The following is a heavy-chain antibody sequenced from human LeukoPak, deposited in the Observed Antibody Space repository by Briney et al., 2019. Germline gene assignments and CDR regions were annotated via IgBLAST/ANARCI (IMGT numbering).Heavy chain of an antibody. D-gene: IGHD6-13*01. CDR2: ISSSSSYI. J-gene: IGHJ5*02. CDR1: GYTFSSYS. V-gene: IGHV3-21*04. CDR3: ARDLGSSSWYAGFDP. Sequence: PGGSLRLSCAASGYTFSSYSMNWVRQAPGKGLEWVSSISSSSSYIYYADSGKGGFTISGNNAKNSLYLQMNSLRAEDTAVYYCARDLGSSSWYAGFDPWGQGTLVTVSS.